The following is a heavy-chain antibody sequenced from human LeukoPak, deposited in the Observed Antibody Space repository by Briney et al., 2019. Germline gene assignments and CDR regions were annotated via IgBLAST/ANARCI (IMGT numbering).Heavy chain of an antibody. J-gene: IGHJ4*02. CDR3: ARGVLTGYPYFDY. CDR2: STSSGSTT. D-gene: IGHD3-9*01. CDR1: GFTFSDYY. V-gene: IGHV3-11*01. Sequence: GGSLRLSCAASGFTFSDYYMSWIRQAPGKGLEWISYSTSSGSTTYYADSVKGRFTISRDNAKNTLYLQMNNLRAEDTAVYYCARGVLTGYPYFDYWGQGTLVTVSS.